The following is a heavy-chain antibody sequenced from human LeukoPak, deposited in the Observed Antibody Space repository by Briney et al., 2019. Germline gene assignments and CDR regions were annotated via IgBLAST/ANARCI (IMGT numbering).Heavy chain of an antibody. V-gene: IGHV3-13*01. CDR1: GFAFNTYD. CDR2: IGTAGDT. CDR3: ARGTVGAGVFDV. D-gene: IGHD1-26*01. J-gene: IGHJ3*01. Sequence: GGSLRLSCAASGFAFNTYDMHWVRQAVGKGPEWVAGIGTAGDTYYLDSEKGRFTISRENSKNSLYLQMNSLRVGDTADYYCARGTVGAGVFDVWGQGTLVTVS.